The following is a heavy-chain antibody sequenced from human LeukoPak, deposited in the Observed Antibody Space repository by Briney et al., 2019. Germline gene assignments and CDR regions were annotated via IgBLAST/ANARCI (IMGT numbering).Heavy chain of an antibody. CDR2: INWNGGST. CDR1: GFTFDDYG. J-gene: IGHJ6*03. D-gene: IGHD1-14*01. Sequence: GGSLRLSCAASGFTFDDYGMSWVRQAPGKGLEWVSGINWNGGSTGYADSVKGRFTISRDNAKNSLYLQMNSLRAEDTAVYYCARDQEVREPYYYYYMDVWGKGTTVTVSS. CDR3: ARDQEVREPYYYYYMDV. V-gene: IGHV3-20*04.